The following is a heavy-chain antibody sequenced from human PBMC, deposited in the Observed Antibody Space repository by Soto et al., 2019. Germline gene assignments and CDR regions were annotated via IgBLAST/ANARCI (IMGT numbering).Heavy chain of an antibody. D-gene: IGHD5-12*01. CDR2: IIPIFGTA. Sequence: ASVKVSCKASGYIFTSYAISWVRQAPGQGLEWMGGIIPIFGTANYAQKFQGRVTITADESTSTAYMELSSLRSEDTAVYYCARVNSGYVFDYWGKGTLVTVSS. V-gene: IGHV1-69*13. J-gene: IGHJ4*02. CDR3: ARVNSGYVFDY. CDR1: GYIFTSYA.